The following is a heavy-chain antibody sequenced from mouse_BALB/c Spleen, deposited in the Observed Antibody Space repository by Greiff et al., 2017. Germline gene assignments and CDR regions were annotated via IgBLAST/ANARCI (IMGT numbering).Heavy chain of an antibody. CDR2: MNPSTGYN. V-gene: IGHV1-7*01. Sequence: QVQLQQSGAELAKPGASVKMSCKASGYTFTSYWMHWVKQRPGQGLERLGYMNPSTGYNEYNPQFKEKATLTADKSSSTAYMQLSSLTSEDSAVDSCANYYGSSYGYFDVWGAGTTVTVSA. CDR1: GYTFTSYW. CDR3: ANYYGSSYGYFDV. D-gene: IGHD1-1*01. J-gene: IGHJ1*01.